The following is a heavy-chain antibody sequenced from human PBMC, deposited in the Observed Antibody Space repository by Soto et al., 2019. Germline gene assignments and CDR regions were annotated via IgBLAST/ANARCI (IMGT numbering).Heavy chain of an antibody. CDR3: AKDMGSNDAFDI. D-gene: IGHD4-4*01. CDR1: GFIFDDYA. Sequence: GGSLRLSCAASGFIFDDYAMHWVRQAPGKGLEWVSGISWNSVYIAYADSVKGRFTISRDNAKSSLYLQMNSLRPEDTALYYCAKDMGSNDAFDIWGQGTMVTVSS. V-gene: IGHV3-9*01. J-gene: IGHJ3*02. CDR2: ISWNSVYI.